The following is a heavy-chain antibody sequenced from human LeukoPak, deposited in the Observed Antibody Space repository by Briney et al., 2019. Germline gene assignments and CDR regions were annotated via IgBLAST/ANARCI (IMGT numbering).Heavy chain of an antibody. J-gene: IGHJ4*02. CDR2: INPGDSDT. V-gene: IGHV5-51*01. CDR1: GYNFTSYW. D-gene: IGHD6-19*01. CDR3: ARRTSITVAGFIDY. Sequence: GESLKISCKGSGYNFTSYWIGWVRQVPGKGLEWMGIINPGDSDTRYSPSFQGQVPISADKSISTAYLQWSSLKASDTAMFYCARRTSITVAGFIDYWGQGTLVTVSS.